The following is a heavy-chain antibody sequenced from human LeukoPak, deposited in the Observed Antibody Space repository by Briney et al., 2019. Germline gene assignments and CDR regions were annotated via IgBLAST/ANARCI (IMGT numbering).Heavy chain of an antibody. CDR3: AKDSSDWTFDY. Sequence: GGSLRLPCAASGVIFSDYYMDWVRQAPGKGLEWVGRTKTKADSYITEYAASVKGRFTISRDDSKNSLYLQMNSLKTEDTAVYYCAKDSSDWTFDYWGQGTLVTVSS. J-gene: IGHJ4*02. D-gene: IGHD6-25*01. CDR1: GVIFSDYY. CDR2: TKTKADSYIT. V-gene: IGHV3-72*01.